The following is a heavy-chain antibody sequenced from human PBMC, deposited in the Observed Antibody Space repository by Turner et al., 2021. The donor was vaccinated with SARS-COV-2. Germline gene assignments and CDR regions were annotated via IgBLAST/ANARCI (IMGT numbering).Heavy chain of an antibody. J-gene: IGHJ4*02. V-gene: IGHV3-53*01. CDR1: GFTVSSKY. CDR3: ARVGSYGRRDVDY. D-gene: IGHD5-18*01. CDR2: IYSGGST. Sequence: EVQLVEAGGGLIQPGGSLRLYCAASGFTVSSKYMSWVRQGPGKGLEWVSVIYSGGSTYYADSVNGRFTISRDNSKNTLYLQMNSLRAEDTAVYYCARVGSYGRRDVDYWGQGTLVTVSS.